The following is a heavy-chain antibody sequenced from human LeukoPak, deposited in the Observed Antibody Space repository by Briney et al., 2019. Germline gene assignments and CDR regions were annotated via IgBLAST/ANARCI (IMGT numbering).Heavy chain of an antibody. Sequence: PGGSLRLSCAASGFTFSDYYMSWLRQAPGKGLEWISYISNSDTTTYYADSVKGRFTISRDNAKNSLYLQMNSLRVEDTAVYYCARDLPAVVSRYCSSTSCYLGGMDVWGQGTTVTVSS. V-gene: IGHV3-11*01. CDR2: ISNSDTTT. CDR1: GFTFSDYY. J-gene: IGHJ6*02. D-gene: IGHD2-2*01. CDR3: ARDLPAVVSRYCSSTSCYLGGMDV.